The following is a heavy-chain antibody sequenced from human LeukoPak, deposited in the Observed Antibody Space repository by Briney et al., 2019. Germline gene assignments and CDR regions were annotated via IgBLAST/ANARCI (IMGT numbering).Heavy chain of an antibody. V-gene: IGHV4-34*01. D-gene: IGHD6-13*01. CDR2: INHSGSI. CDR1: GGSFSGYY. Sequence: PSETLSLTCAVYGGSFSGYYWSWIPQPPGKGLEWIGEINHSGSINYNPSLKSRVTISVDTSKNQFSLKLSSVTAADTAVYYCARGRSWYRQLVLVVTQARKNYFDYWGQGTLVTVSS. J-gene: IGHJ4*02. CDR3: ARGRSWYRQLVLVVTQARKNYFDY.